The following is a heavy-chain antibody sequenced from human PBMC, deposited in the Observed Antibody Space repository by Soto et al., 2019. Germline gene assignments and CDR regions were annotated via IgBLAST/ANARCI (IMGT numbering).Heavy chain of an antibody. D-gene: IGHD3-9*01. Sequence: GGSLRLSCAASGFTFSSYAMSWVRQAPGKGLEWVSAISGSGGNTYYADSVKGRFTISRDNSKNTLYLQMNSLRAEDTAVYYCAKDLGLNDILTGYGPLDYWGQGTLVTVSS. V-gene: IGHV3-23*01. CDR2: ISGSGGNT. CDR3: AKDLGLNDILTGYGPLDY. CDR1: GFTFSSYA. J-gene: IGHJ4*02.